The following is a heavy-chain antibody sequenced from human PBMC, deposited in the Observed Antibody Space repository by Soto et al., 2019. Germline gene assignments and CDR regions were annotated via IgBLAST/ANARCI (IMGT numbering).Heavy chain of an antibody. D-gene: IGHD2-15*01. CDR1: GYTFTSYG. Sequence: ASVKVSCKASGYTFTSYGISWVRQAPGQGLEWMGWISAYNGNTNYAQKLQGRVTMTTDTSTSTAYMELRSLRSDDTAVYYCARGRTEAIVADAFDIWGQGTMVTVSS. CDR3: ARGRTEAIVADAFDI. J-gene: IGHJ3*02. CDR2: ISAYNGNT. V-gene: IGHV1-18*01.